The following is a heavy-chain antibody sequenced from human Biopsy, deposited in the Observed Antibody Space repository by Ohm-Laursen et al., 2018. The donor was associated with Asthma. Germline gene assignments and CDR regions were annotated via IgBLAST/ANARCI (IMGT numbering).Heavy chain of an antibody. Sequence: VKISCKTSGYTFNSAGITWVRQAPGQGLEWMGGIIPMFGTTNYAQKFQGRVTITADESTSTAYMELSSLRSDDTAVYYCASPTYCSGSSCINNYYYALDVWGQGTTVTVSS. V-gene: IGHV1-69*13. CDR2: IIPMFGTT. CDR1: GYTFNSAG. J-gene: IGHJ6*02. D-gene: IGHD2-15*01. CDR3: ASPTYCSGSSCINNYYYALDV.